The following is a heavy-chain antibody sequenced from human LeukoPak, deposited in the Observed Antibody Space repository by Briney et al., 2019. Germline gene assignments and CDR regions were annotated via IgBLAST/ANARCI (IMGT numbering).Heavy chain of an antibody. Sequence: GGSLRLSCAASGFTFSSYAMSWVRQAPGKGPEWVSAISGSGGSTYYADSVKGRFTISRDNSKSTVYLQMNSLRAEDTAVYYCAKDSTVVVVTATVFDYWGQGTLVTVSS. D-gene: IGHD2-15*01. J-gene: IGHJ4*02. V-gene: IGHV3-23*01. CDR1: GFTFSSYA. CDR3: AKDSTVVVVTATVFDY. CDR2: ISGSGGST.